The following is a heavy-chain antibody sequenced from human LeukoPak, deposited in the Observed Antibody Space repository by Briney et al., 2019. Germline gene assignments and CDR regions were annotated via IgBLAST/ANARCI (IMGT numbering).Heavy chain of an antibody. CDR2: INHSGST. V-gene: IGHV4-34*01. J-gene: IGHJ4*02. D-gene: IGHD2-2*02. CDR3: ARALRSYCSSTSCYSHFDY. CDR1: GGSISSYY. Sequence: SETLSLTCTVSGGSISSYYWSWIRQPPGKGLEWIGEINHSGSTNYNPSLKSRVTISVDTSKNQFSLKLSSVTAADTAVYYCARALRSYCSSTSCYSHFDYWGQGTLVTVSS.